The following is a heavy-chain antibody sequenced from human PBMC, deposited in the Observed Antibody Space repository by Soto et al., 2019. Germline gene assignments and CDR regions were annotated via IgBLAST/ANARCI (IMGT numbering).Heavy chain of an antibody. J-gene: IGHJ1*01. Sequence: GGSLRPSCAASGFTFSSYALNWVRQAPGKGLEWVSGISGSGETTYYADSVKGRFTISRDNSKNTLFLQMHSLRAEATAVHYCARGTGPSGSGAHWGEGSLVTVS. D-gene: IGHD3-10*01. CDR3: ARGTGPSGSGAH. CDR2: ISGSGETT. V-gene: IGHV3-23*01. CDR1: GFTFSSYA.